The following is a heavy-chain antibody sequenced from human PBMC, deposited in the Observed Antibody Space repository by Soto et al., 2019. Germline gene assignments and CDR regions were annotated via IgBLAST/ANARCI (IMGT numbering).Heavy chain of an antibody. CDR2: ISGSGGST. J-gene: IGHJ4*02. D-gene: IGHD3-3*01. CDR1: GFNFSSFA. V-gene: IGHV3-23*01. Sequence: GSLRISCSASGFNFSSFALSWVPQAPGKGLGGVSGISGSGGSTYYADSLKGRFTISRDNSKNTLYLQMNSLRAEDTAVYYCAKDPLHSYYDFWSGYRIPPDFDYWGQGTLVTVSS. CDR3: AKDPLHSYYDFWSGYRIPPDFDY.